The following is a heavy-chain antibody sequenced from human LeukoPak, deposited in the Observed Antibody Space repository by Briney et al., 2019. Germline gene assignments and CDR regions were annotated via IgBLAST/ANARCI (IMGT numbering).Heavy chain of an antibody. CDR3: ARGGDFWSGYYDAFDI. Sequence: SETLSLTCTVSGGSISSSSYYWGWIRQPPGKGLEWNGSIYYSGSTYYNPSLKSRVTISVDTSKNQFSLKLSSVTAADTAVYYCARGGDFWSGYYDAFDIWGQGTMVTVSS. CDR2: IYYSGST. J-gene: IGHJ3*02. CDR1: GGSISSSSYY. D-gene: IGHD3-3*01. V-gene: IGHV4-39*07.